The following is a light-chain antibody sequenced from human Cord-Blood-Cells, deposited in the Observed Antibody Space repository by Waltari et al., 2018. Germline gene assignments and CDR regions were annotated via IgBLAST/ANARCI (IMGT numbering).Light chain of an antibody. Sequence: QSALTQPASVSGSPGQSITISCTGTSSDVGSYNLVSWYQQHPGKAPKLMIYEGSKRPSGVSKRFSGAKAGNTASLTLSGLQAEDEADYYCCSYAGSYVVFGGGTKLTVL. J-gene: IGLJ2*01. CDR1: SSDVGSYNL. CDR2: EGS. CDR3: CSYAGSYVV. V-gene: IGLV2-23*01.